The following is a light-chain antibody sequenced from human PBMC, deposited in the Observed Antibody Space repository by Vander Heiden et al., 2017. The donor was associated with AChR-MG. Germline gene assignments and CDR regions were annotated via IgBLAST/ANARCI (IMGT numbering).Light chain of an antibody. CDR1: SSDVGGYNY. CDR3: SSYTSSSTLG. V-gene: IGLV2-14*03. J-gene: IGLJ2*01. CDR2: DVS. Sequence: QSALTQPASVSGSPGQSITISCPGTSSDVGGYNYVSWYQKNPGKPPKLMIYDVSNRPSGVSNRFSGSKSGNTASLTISGRQDEDEADYYCSSYTSSSTLGFGGGTKLTVL.